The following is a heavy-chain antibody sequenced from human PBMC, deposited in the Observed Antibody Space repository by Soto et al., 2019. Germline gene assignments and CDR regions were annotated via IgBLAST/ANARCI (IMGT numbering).Heavy chain of an antibody. J-gene: IGHJ6*02. CDR1: GFTFSSYG. Sequence: QPVGSLRLSCAASGFTFSSYGMHWVRQAPGKGLEWVAVISYDGSNKYYADSVKGRFTISRDNSKNTLYLQMNSLRAEDTAVYYCAKDSSARTYTYYYYYGMDVWGQGTTVTVSS. D-gene: IGHD2-8*01. CDR2: ISYDGSNK. CDR3: AKDSSARTYTYYYYYGMDV. V-gene: IGHV3-30*18.